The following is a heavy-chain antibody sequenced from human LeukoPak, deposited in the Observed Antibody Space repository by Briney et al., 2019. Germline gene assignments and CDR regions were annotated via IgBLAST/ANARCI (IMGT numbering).Heavy chain of an antibody. CDR3: ARDPEDTAMVHYYYYYMDV. D-gene: IGHD5-18*01. V-gene: IGHV3-21*01. Sequence: PGGSLRLSCAASGFTFSSYSMNWVRQAPGKGLEWVSSISSSSSYIYYADSVKGRFTISRDNAKNSLYLQMNSLRAEDTAVYYCARDPEDTAMVHYYYYYMDVWGKGTTVTVSS. CDR2: ISSSSSYI. CDR1: GFTFSSYS. J-gene: IGHJ6*03.